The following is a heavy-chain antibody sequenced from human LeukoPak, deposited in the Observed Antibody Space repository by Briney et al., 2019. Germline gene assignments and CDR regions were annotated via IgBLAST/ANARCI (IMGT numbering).Heavy chain of an antibody. D-gene: IGHD5-18*01. J-gene: IGHJ4*02. V-gene: IGHV4-34*01. CDR1: GGSFSGYY. CDR3: ASGYSYGYNALDY. CDR2: INHSGST. Sequence: SETLSLTCAVYGGSFSGYYWNWIRQPPVKGLEWIGEINHSGSTNYNPSLKSRVTISVDTSKNQFSLKLSSVTAADTAVYYCASGYSYGYNALDYWGQGTLVTVSS.